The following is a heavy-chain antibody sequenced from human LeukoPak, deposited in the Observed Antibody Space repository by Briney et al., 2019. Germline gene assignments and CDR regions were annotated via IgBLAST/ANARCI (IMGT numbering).Heavy chain of an antibody. CDR1: GFTVSSNY. Sequence: GGSLRLSCAASGFTVSSNYMSWVRQAPGKGLEWVSAIRGSGGSTYYADSVKGRFTISRDNSKNTLYLQMNSLRAEDTAVYYCAKDVEDAFDIWGQGTMVTVSS. CDR3: AKDVEDAFDI. CDR2: IRGSGGST. V-gene: IGHV3-23*01. J-gene: IGHJ3*02. D-gene: IGHD5-24*01.